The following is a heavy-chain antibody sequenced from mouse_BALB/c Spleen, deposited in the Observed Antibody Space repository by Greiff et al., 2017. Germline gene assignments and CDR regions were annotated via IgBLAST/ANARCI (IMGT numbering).Heavy chain of an antibody. CDR2: ISSGGSYT. J-gene: IGHJ2*01. V-gene: IGHV5-9-4*01. CDR3: AVNGGNY. CDR1: GFTFSSYA. Sequence: EVQGVESGGGLVKPGGSLKLSCAASGFTFSSYAMSWVRQSPEKRLEWVAEISSGGSYTYYPDTVTGRFTISRDNAKNTLYLEMSSLRSEDTAMYYCAVNGGNYWGQGTTLTVSS.